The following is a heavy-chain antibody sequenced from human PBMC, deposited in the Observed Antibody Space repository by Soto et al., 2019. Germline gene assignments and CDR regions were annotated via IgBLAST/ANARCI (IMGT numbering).Heavy chain of an antibody. V-gene: IGHV1-69*01. D-gene: IGHD3-10*01. CDR3: ARQWARTYYGSGSYFSYYYYGMDV. J-gene: IGHJ6*02. CDR1: GGTFSSYA. CDR2: IIHIFGTA. Sequence: QVQLVQSGAEVKKPGSSVKVSCKASGGTFSSYAISWVRQAPGQGLEWMGGIIHIFGTANYAQKFQGRFTITAEDSTSTAYMEQSSLRSEDTAVYYCARQWARTYYGSGSYFSYYYYGMDVLGQGTTVTVSS.